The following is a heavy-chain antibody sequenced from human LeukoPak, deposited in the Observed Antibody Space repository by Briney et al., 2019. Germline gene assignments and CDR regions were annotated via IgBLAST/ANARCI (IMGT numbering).Heavy chain of an antibody. Sequence: ASVKVSCKASGYTFTSYGISWVRQAPGQGLEWMGWISAYNGNTNHAQKLQGRVTMTTDTSTSTAYMELRSLRSDDTAVYYCARTPAYYYDSSGYYLSWGQGTLVTVSS. CDR2: ISAYNGNT. D-gene: IGHD3-22*01. J-gene: IGHJ4*02. V-gene: IGHV1-18*01. CDR3: ARTPAYYYDSSGYYLS. CDR1: GYTFTSYG.